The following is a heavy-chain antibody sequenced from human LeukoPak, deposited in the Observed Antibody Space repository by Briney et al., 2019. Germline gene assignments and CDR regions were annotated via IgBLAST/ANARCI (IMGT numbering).Heavy chain of an antibody. CDR3: ARDFSSSSTVYYYYYMDV. J-gene: IGHJ6*03. CDR1: GGSISSSSYY. D-gene: IGHD6-6*01. CDR2: IYYSGST. V-gene: IGHV4-39*07. Sequence: SETLSLTCTVSGGSISSSSYYWGWIRQPPGKGLEWIGSIYYSGSTYYNPSLKSRVTISLDTSKNQFSLKLSSVTAADTAIYYCARDFSSSSTVYYYYYMDVWGKGTTVTVSS.